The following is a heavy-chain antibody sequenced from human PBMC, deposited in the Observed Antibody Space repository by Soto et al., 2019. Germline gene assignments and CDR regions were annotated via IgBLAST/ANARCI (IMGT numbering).Heavy chain of an antibody. Sequence: GGSLRLSCAASEFTFSDYIMIWVRQAPGKGLEWVSYISSTSSTIYYADSVKGRFTISRDNAKNSLYLQMNSLRAEDTAVYYCAREWEPDAFDIWGQGTMVTVSS. CDR3: AREWEPDAFDI. CDR1: EFTFSDYI. V-gene: IGHV3-48*01. CDR2: ISSTSSTI. J-gene: IGHJ3*02. D-gene: IGHD1-26*01.